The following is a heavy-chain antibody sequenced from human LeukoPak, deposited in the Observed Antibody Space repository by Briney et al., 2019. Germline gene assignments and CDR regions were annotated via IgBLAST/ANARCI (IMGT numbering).Heavy chain of an antibody. CDR1: GFTFNTYG. J-gene: IGHJ4*02. D-gene: IGHD4-17*01. CDR2: VSFDGNIK. CDR3: AKDARGDGAPDY. V-gene: IGHV3-30*18. Sequence: GGSLRLSCAASGFTFNTYGMHWVRQAPGKGLEWLAAVSFDGNIKYYGDSVKGRFTISRDNSKNTLYLQMNNLRAEDTAVYYCAKDARGDGAPDYWGQGTLVTVSS.